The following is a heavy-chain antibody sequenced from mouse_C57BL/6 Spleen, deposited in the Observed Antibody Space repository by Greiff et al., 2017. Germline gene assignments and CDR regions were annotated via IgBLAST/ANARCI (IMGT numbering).Heavy chain of an antibody. CDR2: IRNKANGYTT. D-gene: IGHD1-1*01. Sequence: EVKLVESGGGLVQPGGSLSLSCAASGFTFTDYYMSWVRQPPGKALEWLGFIRNKANGYTTEYSASVKGRFTISRDNSQSILYLQMNALRAEDSATYYCARYYGSRYFDVWGQGTTLTVSS. J-gene: IGHJ2*01. CDR1: GFTFTDYY. CDR3: ARYYGSRYFDV. V-gene: IGHV7-3*01.